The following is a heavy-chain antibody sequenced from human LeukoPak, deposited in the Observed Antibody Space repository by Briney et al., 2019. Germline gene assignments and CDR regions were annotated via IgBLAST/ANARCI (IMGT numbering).Heavy chain of an antibody. V-gene: IGHV3-53*01. D-gene: IGHD1-26*01. J-gene: IGHJ4*02. CDR2: LYDADNT. CDR1: GFTVGSSR. CDR3: ARGIFVGVTGPDH. Sequence: GGSLRLSCAATGFTVGSSRMSWVRQAPGRGLEWVSVLYDADNTYYIDSVKGRFTISRDTSKNTLYLQMNSLRAEDTAVYYCARGIFVGVTGPDHWGQGTLVTVSS.